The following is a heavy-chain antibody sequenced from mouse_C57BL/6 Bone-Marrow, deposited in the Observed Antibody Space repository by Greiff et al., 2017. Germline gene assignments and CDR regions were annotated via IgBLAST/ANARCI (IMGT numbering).Heavy chain of an antibody. CDR3: ARPRDYYGSSYRFAY. V-gene: IGHV5-17*01. J-gene: IGHJ3*01. CDR2: ISSGSSTI. Sequence: DVKLVESGGGLVKPGGSLKLSCAASGFTFSDYGMHWVRQAPEKGLEWVAYISSGSSTIYYADTVKGRFTISRDNAKNTLFLQMTSLRSEDTAMYYCARPRDYYGSSYRFAYWGQGTLVTVSA. D-gene: IGHD1-1*01. CDR1: GFTFSDYG.